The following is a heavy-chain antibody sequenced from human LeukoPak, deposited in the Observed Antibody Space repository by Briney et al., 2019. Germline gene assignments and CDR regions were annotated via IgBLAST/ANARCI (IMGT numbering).Heavy chain of an antibody. CDR2: ISAYNGNT. D-gene: IGHD2-8*01. J-gene: IGHJ6*02. V-gene: IGHV1-18*01. CDR1: GYTFTSYG. CDR3: ARDGHCINGVCHYNGMDV. Sequence: ASVKVSCKASGYTFTSYGISWVRQAPGQGLEWTGWISAYNGNTNYAQKLQGRVTMTTDTSTSTAYMELRSLRSDDTAVYYCARDGHCINGVCHYNGMDVWGQGTTVTVSS.